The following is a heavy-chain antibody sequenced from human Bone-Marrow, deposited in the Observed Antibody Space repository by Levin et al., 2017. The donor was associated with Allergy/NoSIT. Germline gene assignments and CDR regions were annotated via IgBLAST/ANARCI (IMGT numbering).Heavy chain of an antibody. J-gene: IGHJ4*02. V-gene: IGHV3-23*01. CDR3: AKSSAMTFGGVIMTTFDS. Sequence: GESLKISCEASGFTFSTCAMSWVRQAPGMGLEWVSGISGSGGSTYYADSVKGRFTISRDNSKNMVYLQMNSLRDQDTAVYYCAKSSAMTFGGVIMTTFDSWGLGALVTVSS. CDR2: ISGSGGST. D-gene: IGHD3-16*02. CDR1: GFTFSTCA.